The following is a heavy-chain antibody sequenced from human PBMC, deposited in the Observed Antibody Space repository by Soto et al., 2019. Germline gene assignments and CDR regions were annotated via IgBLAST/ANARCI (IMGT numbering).Heavy chain of an antibody. Sequence: EVQLVESGGGLIQPGGSLRLSCAASGFTVSSKYMTWVRQAPGKGLEWVSVIYGGGTTYYADSVKGRFTISSDNSKNTLYLQMNRLRAEDTAVYYCVQTTGWPGFDFWGQGTLVTVSS. CDR3: VQTTGWPGFDF. J-gene: IGHJ4*02. CDR1: GFTVSSKY. D-gene: IGHD6-19*01. V-gene: IGHV3-53*01. CDR2: IYGGGTT.